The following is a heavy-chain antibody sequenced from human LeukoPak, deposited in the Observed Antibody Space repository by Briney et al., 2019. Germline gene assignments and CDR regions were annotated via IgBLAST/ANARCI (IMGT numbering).Heavy chain of an antibody. Sequence: ASVRVSCKASGYTLTAYYMHWVRQAPGQGLEWMGWINPNSGGTNYAQKFKGWVTLTRDTSVNTTYMELSRLTSDVTAVYVCARGTPGSYLGYWGQGTLVTVSP. CDR1: GYTLTAYY. V-gene: IGHV1-2*04. CDR2: INPNSGGT. CDR3: ARGTPGSYLGY. J-gene: IGHJ4*02. D-gene: IGHD3-16*02.